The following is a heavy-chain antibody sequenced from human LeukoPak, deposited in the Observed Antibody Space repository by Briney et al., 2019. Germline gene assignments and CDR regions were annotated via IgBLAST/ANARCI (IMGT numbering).Heavy chain of an antibody. Sequence: GGSLRLSCAASGFTFSSYSMNWVRQAPGKGLEWVSSISSSSSYIYYADSVKGRFTISRDNAKNSLYLQMDSLRADDTAVYYCARDASYCRSTSCPCDYWGQGTLVTVSS. J-gene: IGHJ4*02. CDR3: ARDASYCRSTSCPCDY. V-gene: IGHV3-21*01. D-gene: IGHD2-2*01. CDR2: ISSSSSYI. CDR1: GFTFSSYS.